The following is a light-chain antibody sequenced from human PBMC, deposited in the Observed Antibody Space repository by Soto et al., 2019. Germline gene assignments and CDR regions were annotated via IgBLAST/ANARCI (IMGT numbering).Light chain of an antibody. CDR2: GAS. CDR3: QQYNNWPPENT. V-gene: IGKV3-15*01. Sequence: EIVITQSPATLSVSPGDTATLSCWASQSVSSSLAWFQQKPGQAPRLLIYGASTRATDIPARFSGSGSGTEFTLTISSLQSEDFAVYYCQQYNNWPPENTFGQGTKLEIK. J-gene: IGKJ2*01. CDR1: QSVSSS.